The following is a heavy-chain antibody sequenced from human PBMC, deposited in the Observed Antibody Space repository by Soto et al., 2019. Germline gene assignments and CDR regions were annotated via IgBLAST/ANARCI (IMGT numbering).Heavy chain of an antibody. D-gene: IGHD1-26*01. CDR2: ISGSGGST. CDR1: GFTFSSYA. J-gene: IGHJ4*02. Sequence: EVQVLESGGGLVQPGGSLRLSFAASGFTFSSYAMTWVGQAPGRGLEWVSGISGSGGSTYYADSVKGRFTISRDNSKNTLYLQMDSLRAEDTAVYYCAKEVGANLDYWGQGTLVTVSS. V-gene: IGHV3-23*01. CDR3: AKEVGANLDY.